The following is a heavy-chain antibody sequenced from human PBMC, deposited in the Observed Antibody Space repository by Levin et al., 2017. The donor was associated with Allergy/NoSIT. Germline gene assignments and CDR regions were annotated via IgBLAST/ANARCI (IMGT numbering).Heavy chain of an antibody. J-gene: IGHJ4*02. Sequence: LSLTCAASGFSFRSLGMHWVRQAPGKGLEWVAVISYDESDKFYADSVKGRFTISRDNTGNTLYLQMNSLRREDAAVYYCAKDVVFGTSSWSLDFWGQGTRVTVSS. CDR2: ISYDESDK. V-gene: IGHV3-30*18. CDR1: GFSFRSLG. CDR3: AKDVVFGTSSWSLDF. D-gene: IGHD6-13*01.